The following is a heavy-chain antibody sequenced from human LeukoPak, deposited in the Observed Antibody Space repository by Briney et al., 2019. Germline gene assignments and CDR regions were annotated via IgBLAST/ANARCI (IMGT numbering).Heavy chain of an antibody. V-gene: IGHV4-4*02. D-gene: IGHD3-10*01. Sequence: SGTLSLTCAVSGGSISSSNWWSWVRQPPGKGRESTGEIYHSGRTNYNPSLKSRVTISVDKSKNQFSLKLSSVTAADTAVYYCARVRYGSGTIIWGQGTMVTVSS. CDR2: IYHSGRT. CDR3: ARVRYGSGTII. J-gene: IGHJ3*02. CDR1: GGSISSSNW.